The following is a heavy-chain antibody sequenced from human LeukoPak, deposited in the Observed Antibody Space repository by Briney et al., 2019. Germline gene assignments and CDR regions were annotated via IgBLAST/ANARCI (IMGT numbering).Heavy chain of an antibody. J-gene: IGHJ4*02. D-gene: IGHD5-12*01. CDR3: AMEKWLRPIDY. CDR1: GGSFSGYY. V-gene: IGHV4-34*01. CDR2: INHSGST. Sequence: SETLSLTCAVYGGSFSGYYWSCIRQPPGKGLEWIGEINHSGSTNYNPSLKSRVTISVDTSKNQFSLKLSSVTAADTAVYYCAMEKWLRPIDYWGQGTLVTVSS.